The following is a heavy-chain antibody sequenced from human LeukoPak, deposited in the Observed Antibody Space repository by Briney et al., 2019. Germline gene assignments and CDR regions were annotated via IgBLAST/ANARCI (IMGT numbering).Heavy chain of an antibody. Sequence: ASVKVSCKASGGTFSSYAISWVRQAPGQGLGWMGRIIPILGIANYAQKFQGRVTITADKSTSTAYMELSSLRSEDTAVYYCARDPDEMATITDDYWGQGTLVTVSS. V-gene: IGHV1-69*04. CDR3: ARDPDEMATITDDY. CDR1: GGTFSSYA. D-gene: IGHD5-24*01. J-gene: IGHJ4*02. CDR2: IIPILGIA.